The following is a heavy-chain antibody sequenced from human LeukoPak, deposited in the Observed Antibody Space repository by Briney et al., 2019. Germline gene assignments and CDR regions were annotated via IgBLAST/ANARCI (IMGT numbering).Heavy chain of an antibody. CDR1: GFTFSSYE. J-gene: IGHJ3*02. V-gene: IGHV3-21*01. CDR2: ISSSSSYI. D-gene: IGHD3-16*02. CDR3: ARAGHDYVWGSYRSGAFDI. Sequence: GGSLRLSCAASGFTFSSYEMNWVRQAPGKGLEWVSSISSSSSYIYYADSVKGRFTISRDNAKNSLYLQMNSLRAEDTAVYYCARAGHDYVWGSYRSGAFDIWGQGTMVTVSS.